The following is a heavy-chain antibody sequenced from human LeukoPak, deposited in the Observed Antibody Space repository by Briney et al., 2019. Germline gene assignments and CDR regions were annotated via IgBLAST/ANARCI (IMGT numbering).Heavy chain of an antibody. CDR3: ARACSSTSCY. CDR2: ISSSSSYI. CDR1: GFTFSTYW. D-gene: IGHD2-2*01. V-gene: IGHV3-21*01. Sequence: GGSLRLSCAPSGFTFSTYWMGWVRQAPGKGLEWVSSISSSSSYIYYADSVKGRFTISRDNAKNSLYLQMNSLRAEDTAVYYCARACSSTSCYWGQGTLVTVSS. J-gene: IGHJ4*02.